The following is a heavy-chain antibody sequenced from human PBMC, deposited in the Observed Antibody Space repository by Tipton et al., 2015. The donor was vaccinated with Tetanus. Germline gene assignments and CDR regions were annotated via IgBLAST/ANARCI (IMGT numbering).Heavy chain of an antibody. D-gene: IGHD6-19*01. J-gene: IGHJ6*02. CDR1: GFTFSNYA. CDR2: ISGSGGAT. Sequence: GSLRLSCAASGFTFSNYAMSWVRQAPGKGLEWVSVISGSGGATYYADSGKGRFTISRDNSKNSLYLQMNSLRAEDTAVYYCARDSGGWDYYYYGMDVWGQGTTVTVSS. CDR3: ARDSGGWDYYYYGMDV. V-gene: IGHV3-23*01.